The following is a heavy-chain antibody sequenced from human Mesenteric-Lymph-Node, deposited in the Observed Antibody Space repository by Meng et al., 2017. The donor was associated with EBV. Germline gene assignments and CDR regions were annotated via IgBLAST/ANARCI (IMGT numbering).Heavy chain of an antibody. CDR1: GGTFSSYA. V-gene: IGHV1-69*06. Sequence: SVAEGKKPGSSVKVSCKASGGTFSSYAISWVRQAPGQGLEWMGGIIPIFGTANYAQKFQGRVTITADKSTSTAYMELSSLRSEDTAVYYCARDRGLERNDGIDYWGQGTLVTVSS. J-gene: IGHJ4*02. CDR3: ARDRGLERNDGIDY. D-gene: IGHD1-1*01. CDR2: IIPIFGTA.